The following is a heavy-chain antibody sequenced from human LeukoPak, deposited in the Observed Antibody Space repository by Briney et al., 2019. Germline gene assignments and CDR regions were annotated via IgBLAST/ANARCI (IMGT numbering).Heavy chain of an antibody. Sequence: PSGTLSLTCVASGGSISSSNWWNWVRQPPGKGLEWIGEIYHRGNTNYNPSLKSRVTMSLERSRNRFSLNLSSMTAADTAMYYCARSSYDTSGSYYFDYWGQGALVTVSS. CDR2: IYHRGNT. CDR1: GGSISSSNW. V-gene: IGHV4-4*02. J-gene: IGHJ4*02. CDR3: ARSSYDTSGSYYFDY. D-gene: IGHD3-22*01.